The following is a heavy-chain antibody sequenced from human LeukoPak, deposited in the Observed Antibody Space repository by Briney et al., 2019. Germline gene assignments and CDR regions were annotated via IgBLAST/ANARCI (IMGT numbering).Heavy chain of an antibody. CDR1: GITFSSYS. D-gene: IGHD3-22*01. CDR3: ARTLYDSSGSDYFDY. V-gene: IGHV3-48*01. J-gene: IGHJ4*02. Sequence: GGSLRLSCEASGITFSSYSINWVRQAPGRGLEWVSYISASNSTIYYADSVKGRFTISRDNAKNTLYLQMNSLRAEDTAVYYCARTLYDSSGSDYFDYWGQGTLVTVSS. CDR2: ISASNSTI.